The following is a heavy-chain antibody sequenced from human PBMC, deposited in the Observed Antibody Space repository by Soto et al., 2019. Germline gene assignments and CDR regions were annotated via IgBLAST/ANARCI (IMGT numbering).Heavy chain of an antibody. CDR1: GFTVSSNY. J-gene: IGHJ4*02. CDR2: INSGGNT. D-gene: IGHD1-7*01. V-gene: IGHV3-66*01. CDR3: ARSSGNYVQSREFDY. Sequence: EVQLVESGGDMVQPGGSLRLSCVAAGFTVSSNYMNWVRQAPGKGLEWVSLINSGGNTHYADSVEGRFTLSRDNSKNTLYLQMNRLRVDDTAVYYCARSSGNYVQSREFDYWGQGTLVTVSS.